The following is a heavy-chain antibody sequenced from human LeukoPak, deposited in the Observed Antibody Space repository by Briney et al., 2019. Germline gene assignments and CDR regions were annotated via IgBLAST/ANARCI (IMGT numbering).Heavy chain of an antibody. Sequence: GGSLRLSCAASGFTFSSYGMHWVRQAPGKGLEWVAFIRYDGSNKYYADSVKGRFTISRDNAKNSLYLQMNSLRAEDTAVYYCARDRNYNCHDAFDIWGQGTMVTVSS. J-gene: IGHJ3*02. V-gene: IGHV3-30*02. D-gene: IGHD1-20*01. CDR2: IRYDGSNK. CDR1: GFTFSSYG. CDR3: ARDRNYNCHDAFDI.